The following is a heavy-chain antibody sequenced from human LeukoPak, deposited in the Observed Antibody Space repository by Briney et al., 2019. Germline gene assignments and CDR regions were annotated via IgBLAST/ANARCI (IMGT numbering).Heavy chain of an antibody. CDR1: GGSISSYY. D-gene: IGHD3-9*01. V-gene: IGHV4-39*01. CDR3: ARTYYDILTGYVY. Sequence: SETLSLTCTVSGGSISSYYWGWIRQPPGKGLEWIGSIYYSGSTYYNPSLKSRVTISVDTSKNQFSLKLSSVTAADTAVYYCARTYYDILTGYVYWGQGTLVTVSS. J-gene: IGHJ4*02. CDR2: IYYSGST.